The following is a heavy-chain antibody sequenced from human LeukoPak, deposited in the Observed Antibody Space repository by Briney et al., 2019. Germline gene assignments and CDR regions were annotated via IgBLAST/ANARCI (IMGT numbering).Heavy chain of an antibody. CDR1: GYTFTSYY. D-gene: IGHD2-2*01. V-gene: IGHV1-46*01. J-gene: IGHJ5*02. CDR2: INPSGGST. CDR3: AREVGDIVVVPAAMFYWFDP. Sequence: GASVKVSYKAYGYTFTSYYMHWVRQAPGQGLEWMGIINPSGGSTSYAQKFQGRVTMTSDTSTSTVYMHLSSRRSADTAVYYCAREVGDIVVVPAAMFYWFDPWGQGTLVTVSS.